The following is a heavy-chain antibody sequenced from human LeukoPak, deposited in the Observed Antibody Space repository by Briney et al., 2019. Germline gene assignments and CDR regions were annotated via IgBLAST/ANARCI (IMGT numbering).Heavy chain of an antibody. CDR2: IYTSGST. D-gene: IGHD3-22*01. Sequence: SQTLSLTCTVSGGSISSGSYYWNWIRQPAGKGLEWIGRIYTSGSTNYNPSLKSRVTISVDTSKNQFSLKLSSVTAADAAVYYCARTYDSSGHYVGYYFDYGGQGTLVTVSS. J-gene: IGHJ4*02. CDR1: GGSISSGSYY. CDR3: ARTYDSSGHYVGYYFDY. V-gene: IGHV4-61*02.